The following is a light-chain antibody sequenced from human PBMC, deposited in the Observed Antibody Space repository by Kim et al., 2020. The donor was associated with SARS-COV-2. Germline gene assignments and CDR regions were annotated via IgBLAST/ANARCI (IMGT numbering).Light chain of an antibody. CDR1: KLGDKY. J-gene: IGLJ2*01. CDR3: QAWDSSTAV. CDR2: QDS. Sequence: VSPGQTASITCSGDKLGDKYACWYQQKPGQPPVLVIYQDSKRPSGIPERFSGSNSGNTATLTISGTQAMDEADYYCQAWDSSTAVFGGGTQLTVL. V-gene: IGLV3-1*01.